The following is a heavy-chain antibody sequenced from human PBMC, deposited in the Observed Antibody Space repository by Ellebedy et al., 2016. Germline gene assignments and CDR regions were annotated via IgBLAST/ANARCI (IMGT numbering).Heavy chain of an antibody. Sequence: GGSLRLSCAASGFTISNYAMSWVRQTPGKGLEWVSAISASGDRTHYPDSVRGRLTISRDDARNSAFLQMNSLRAEDAAVYYCARENPNTSMGHPTFDYWGQGNLVTVSS. D-gene: IGHD5-18*01. CDR1: GFTISNYA. CDR2: ISASGDRT. V-gene: IGHV3-23*01. CDR3: ARENPNTSMGHPTFDY. J-gene: IGHJ4*01.